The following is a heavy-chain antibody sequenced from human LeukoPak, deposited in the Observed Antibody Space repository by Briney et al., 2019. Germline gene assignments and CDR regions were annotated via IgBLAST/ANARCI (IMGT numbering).Heavy chain of an antibody. D-gene: IGHD4-17*01. J-gene: IGHJ5*02. CDR3: ARGGRTYGVHKNNWLDL. CDR1: GYPFTSYY. V-gene: IGHV1-46*01. CDR2: VDPSGGST. Sequence: ASVKVSCKASGYPFTSYYMYWVRQAPGQGLEWMGIVDPSGGSTSYAQKFQGRVSMTRDTSTRTVYMELSSLRSEDTAVYYCARGGRTYGVHKNNWLDLWGQGALVTVSS.